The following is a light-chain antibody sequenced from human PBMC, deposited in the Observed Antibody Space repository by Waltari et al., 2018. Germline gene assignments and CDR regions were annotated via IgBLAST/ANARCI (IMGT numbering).Light chain of an antibody. CDR2: AAS. Sequence: AIRMTQSPSSLSASTGDRVTITCRASQSVSTYLAWYQQKPGKAPKLLIYAASTLQRGVPSRFSGSGSGTDFTLNISCLQSEDFATYYCQQYYDYLRTFGQGTKVEIK. CDR3: QQYYDYLRT. V-gene: IGKV1-8*01. CDR1: QSVSTY. J-gene: IGKJ1*01.